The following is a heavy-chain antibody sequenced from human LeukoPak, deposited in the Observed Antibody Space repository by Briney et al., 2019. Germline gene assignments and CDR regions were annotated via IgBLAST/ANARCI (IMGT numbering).Heavy chain of an antibody. Sequence: SETLSLTCTVSGGSISSSSYYWGWIRQPPGKGLEWTGSIYYSGSTYYNPSLKSRVTISVDTSKNQFSLKLSSVTAADTAVYYCARHREGYDSSGYSDYWGQGTLVTVSS. CDR3: ARHREGYDSSGYSDY. CDR1: GGSISSSSYY. D-gene: IGHD3-22*01. V-gene: IGHV4-39*01. J-gene: IGHJ4*02. CDR2: IYYSGST.